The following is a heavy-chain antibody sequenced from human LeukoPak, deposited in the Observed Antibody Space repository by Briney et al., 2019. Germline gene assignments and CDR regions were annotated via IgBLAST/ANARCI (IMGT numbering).Heavy chain of an antibody. J-gene: IGHJ4*02. Sequence: GGSLRLSCAASGFTSSNYGMHWVRQAPGKGLEWVAFIRYDGTNKYYADSVKGRFTISRDNSKNTLYVQMNSLRAEDTAVYYCANPTLGWGQGTLVTVSS. V-gene: IGHV3-30*02. CDR2: IRYDGTNK. CDR1: GFTSSNYG. CDR3: ANPTLG. D-gene: IGHD7-27*01.